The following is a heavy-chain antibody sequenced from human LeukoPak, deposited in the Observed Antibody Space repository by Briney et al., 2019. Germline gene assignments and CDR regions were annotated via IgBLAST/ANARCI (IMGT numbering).Heavy chain of an antibody. CDR2: IKSKPHGGTA. Sequence: PGGSLRLSCAASGFTFSNAWMSWVRQAPGKGLEWVGRIKSKPHGGTADYAAPVKGRITISRDDSKNTLYLQMNSLKTEDTAVYYCTTGFHNYYDSSGYETPFDYWGQGTLVTVSS. J-gene: IGHJ4*02. CDR1: GFTFSNAW. CDR3: TTGFHNYYDSSGYETPFDY. D-gene: IGHD3-22*01. V-gene: IGHV3-15*01.